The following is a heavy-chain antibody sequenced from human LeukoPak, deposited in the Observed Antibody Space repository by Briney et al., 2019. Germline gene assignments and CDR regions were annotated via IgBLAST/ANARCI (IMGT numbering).Heavy chain of an antibody. CDR3: ARRPLWSEGNWFDP. D-gene: IGHD5-18*01. J-gene: IGHJ5*02. V-gene: IGHV3-20*04. Sequence: GGSLRLSCAASGFTFDDYGMSWVRQAPGKGLEWVSGINWNGDSTGYADSVKGRFTISRDNAKNSLYLQMNSLRAEDTALYYCARRPLWSEGNWFDPWGQGTLVTVSS. CDR1: GFTFDDYG. CDR2: INWNGDST.